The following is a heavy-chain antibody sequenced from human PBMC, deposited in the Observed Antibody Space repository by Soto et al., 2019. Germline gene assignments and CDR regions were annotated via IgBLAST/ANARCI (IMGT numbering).Heavy chain of an antibody. Sequence: ASVKVSCKVSGYTLTELSMHWVRQAPGKGLEWMGGFDPEDGETIYAQKFQGRVTMTEDTSTDPAYMELSSLRSEDTAVYYCATGPRYSGSYLHYWGQGALVTVSS. CDR3: ATGPRYSGSYLHY. J-gene: IGHJ4*02. V-gene: IGHV1-24*01. CDR1: GYTLTELS. D-gene: IGHD1-26*01. CDR2: FDPEDGET.